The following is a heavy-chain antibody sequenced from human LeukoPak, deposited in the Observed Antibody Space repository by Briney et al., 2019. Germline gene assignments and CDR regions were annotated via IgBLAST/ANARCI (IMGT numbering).Heavy chain of an antibody. CDR2: IGGSGSSG. D-gene: IGHD3-3*01. Sequence: GGSLRLSCVGTGFTFRSYAMTWIRQAPGKGLEWVADIGGSGSSGFYADSVKGRFTISRDNAKSTLYVEMHSLRVEDTAVYFCAKLADFWSGYYSSFYYYYMDVWGKGTAVTVSS. V-gene: IGHV3-23*01. J-gene: IGHJ6*03. CDR1: GFTFRSYA. CDR3: AKLADFWSGYYSSFYYYYMDV.